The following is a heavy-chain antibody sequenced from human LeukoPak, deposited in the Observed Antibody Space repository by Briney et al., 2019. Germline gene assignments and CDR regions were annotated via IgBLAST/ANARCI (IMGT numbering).Heavy chain of an antibody. CDR2: ISLTGLT. V-gene: IGHV4-4*02. CDR1: SGSISITNW. D-gene: IGHD2-8*01. CDR3: SRENGAFSPFGY. Sequence: SETVSLTGGVSSGSISITNWWSWARQPPGQGLEWIGEISLTGLTHYNPSLESRVTVSLDKSKNQLSLNLTSVTAADTAVYYCSRENGAFSPFGYWGQGTLVTVLS. J-gene: IGHJ4*02.